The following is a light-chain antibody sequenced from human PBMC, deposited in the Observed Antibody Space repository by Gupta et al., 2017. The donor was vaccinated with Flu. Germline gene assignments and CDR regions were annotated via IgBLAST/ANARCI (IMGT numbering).Light chain of an antibody. CDR2: DAS. CDR1: QSVGIS. V-gene: IGKV3-11*01. Sequence: EIVLTQSPATLSLSPGERATLSCRASQSVGISLGWYQQRPGQAPRLLIYDASNRATGIPARFRGSGSGTDFTLSISSLEPEDFAVYYCQQRSNWRTFGPGTKVEIK. J-gene: IGKJ1*01. CDR3: QQRSNWRT.